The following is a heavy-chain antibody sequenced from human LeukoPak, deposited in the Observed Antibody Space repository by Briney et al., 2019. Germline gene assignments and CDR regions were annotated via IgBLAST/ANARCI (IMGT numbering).Heavy chain of an antibody. CDR2: IYPGDSDI. J-gene: IGHJ4*02. V-gene: IGHV5-51*01. Sequence: GESLKISCKGSGYSFTTYWIGWVRQMPGKGLEWMGIIYPGDSDIRYSPSFQGQVTISADKSISTAYLQWSSLKASDTAMYYSTRRGSGILPEYWGQGTLVTVSS. D-gene: IGHD3-10*01. CDR3: TRRGSGILPEY. CDR1: GYSFTTYW.